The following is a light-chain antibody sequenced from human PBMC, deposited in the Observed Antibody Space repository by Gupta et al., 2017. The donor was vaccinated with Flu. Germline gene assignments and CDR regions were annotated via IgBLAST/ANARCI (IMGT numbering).Light chain of an antibody. V-gene: IGLV2-23*02. CDR3: CSFAGSSTFV. J-gene: IGLJ3*02. Sequence: VSWYQHQPGKAPKLVIYEDTKRPSGISSRFSGSKSDYTASLTISGLQAEDEADYYCCSFAGSSTFVFGGGTKLTVL. CDR2: EDT.